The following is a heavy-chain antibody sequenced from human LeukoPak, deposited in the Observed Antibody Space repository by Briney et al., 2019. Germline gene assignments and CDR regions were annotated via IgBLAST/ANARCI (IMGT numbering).Heavy chain of an antibody. CDR2: IYTSGST. J-gene: IGHJ6*03. CDR3: ALGNPYYYYMDV. Sequence: PSETLSLTCTVSGGSISSGSYYWSWIRQPAGKGLEWIGRIYTSGSTNYNPSLKSRVTISADTSKNQFSLKLSSVTAADTAVYYCALGNPYYYYMDVWGKGTTVTVSS. D-gene: IGHD1-14*01. V-gene: IGHV4-61*02. CDR1: GGSISSGSYY.